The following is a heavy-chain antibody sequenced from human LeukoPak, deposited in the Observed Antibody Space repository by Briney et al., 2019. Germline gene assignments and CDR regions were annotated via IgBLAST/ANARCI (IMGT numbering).Heavy chain of an antibody. CDR1: GFTFSDYY. CDR2: ISSSGSTI. D-gene: IGHD2-15*01. CDR3: AREDGYCSGGNCYSYFVS. V-gene: IGHV3-11*04. Sequence: PGGSLRLSCAASGFTFSDYYMSWIRQAPGKGLEWVSYISSSGSTIYYADSVKGRFTISRDNARDSLFLQMNSLRAEDTAVYYCAREDGYCSGGNCYSYFVSWGQGTLVTVS. J-gene: IGHJ4*02.